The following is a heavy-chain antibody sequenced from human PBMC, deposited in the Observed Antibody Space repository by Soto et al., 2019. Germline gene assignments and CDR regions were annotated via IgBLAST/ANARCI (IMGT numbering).Heavy chain of an antibody. V-gene: IGHV1-69*13. CDR2: IIPIFGTA. J-gene: IGHJ6*02. CDR3: AKTMVRGPYYYGMDV. CDR1: GGTFSSYA. D-gene: IGHD3-10*01. Sequence: VASVKVSCKASGGTFSSYAISWVRQAPGQGLEWMGGIIPIFGTANYAQKFQGRVTITADESTSTAYMELSSLRSEDTAAYYCAKTMVRGPYYYGMDVWGQGTTVTVSS.